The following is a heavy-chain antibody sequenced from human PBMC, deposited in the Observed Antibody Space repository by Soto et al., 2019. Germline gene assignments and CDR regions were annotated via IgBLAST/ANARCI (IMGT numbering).Heavy chain of an antibody. CDR1: GFTFSSYA. J-gene: IGHJ6*02. CDR3: AKVGDSSSFYYYGMDV. D-gene: IGHD6-6*01. Sequence: GGSLRLSCAASGFTFSSYAMSWVRQAPGKGLEWVSAISGSGGSTYYADSVKGRFTISRDNSKNTLYLQMNSLRAEDTAVYYCAKVGDSSSFYYYGMDVWGQGTTVTVSS. CDR2: ISGSGGST. V-gene: IGHV3-23*01.